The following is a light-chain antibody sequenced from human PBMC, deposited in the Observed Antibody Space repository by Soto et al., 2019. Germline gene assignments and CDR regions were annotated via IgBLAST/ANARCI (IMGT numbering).Light chain of an antibody. CDR3: KQRSNWPLT. CDR1: QSVSSY. V-gene: IGKV3-11*01. Sequence: EIVLTQSPATLSLSPGERATLSCRASQSVSSYLAWYQQKPGQAPRHLIYDASNRATGIPARFSGSGSGTDFTLTISSLEPEDFAVYYCKQRSNWPLTFGGGTKVDIK. CDR2: DAS. J-gene: IGKJ4*01.